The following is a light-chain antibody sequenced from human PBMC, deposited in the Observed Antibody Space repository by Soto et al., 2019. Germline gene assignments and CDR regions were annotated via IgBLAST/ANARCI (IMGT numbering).Light chain of an antibody. J-gene: IGLJ1*01. V-gene: IGLV2-8*01. CDR3: SSYAGRNNYV. Sequence: QSALTQPPSASGSPGQSVTISCTGTSSDVGGYNYVSWYQQHPGKAPKLMIYEVSKRPSGVPDRFSGSKSGNTASLTVSGLQAEDEADYYCSSYAGRNNYVVGTGTKLTVL. CDR1: SSDVGGYNY. CDR2: EVS.